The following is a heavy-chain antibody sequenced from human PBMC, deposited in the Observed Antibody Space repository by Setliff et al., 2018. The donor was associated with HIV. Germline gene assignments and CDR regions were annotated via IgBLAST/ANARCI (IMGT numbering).Heavy chain of an antibody. CDR3: AREYCSSTTCYADDYYYGMNV. Sequence: GGSLRLSCGASGFTFSNHEMKWVRQAPGKGLEWVAYINGGGGSMYYADSVKGRFTISRDNAKNSLYLQMNSLSAEDTALYYCAREYCSSTTCYADDYYYGMNVWGHGTTVTV. J-gene: IGHJ6*02. CDR2: INGGGGSM. CDR1: GFTFSNHE. V-gene: IGHV3-48*03. D-gene: IGHD2-2*01.